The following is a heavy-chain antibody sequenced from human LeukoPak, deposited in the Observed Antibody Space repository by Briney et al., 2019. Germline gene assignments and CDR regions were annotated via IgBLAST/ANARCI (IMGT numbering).Heavy chain of an antibody. D-gene: IGHD3-22*01. CDR2: IYYSGST. Sequence: SETLSLTCTVSGGSISSYYWSWIRQPPGKGLEWIGYIYYSGSTNYNPSLKSRVTISVDTSKNQFSLKLSSVTAADTAVYYCARHNTHLGGYDYWGQGTLVTVSS. CDR1: GGSISSYY. J-gene: IGHJ4*02. CDR3: ARHNTHLGGYDY. V-gene: IGHV4-59*08.